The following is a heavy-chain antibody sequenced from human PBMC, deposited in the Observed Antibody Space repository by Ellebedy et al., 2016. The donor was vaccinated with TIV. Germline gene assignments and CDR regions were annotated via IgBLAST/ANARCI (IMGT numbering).Heavy chain of an antibody. V-gene: IGHV3-48*01. J-gene: IGHJ3*02. D-gene: IGHD6-13*01. CDR3: AAAAGAGDDAFDI. CDR2: ISSSSRTI. Sequence: GESLKISXAASGFTFIIYSLNWVRQAPGKGLEWASYISSSSRTIYYADSVKGRFTISRDNAKNSLYLQMNSLRAEDTAVYYCAAAAGAGDDAFDIWGQGTMVTVSS. CDR1: GFTFIIYS.